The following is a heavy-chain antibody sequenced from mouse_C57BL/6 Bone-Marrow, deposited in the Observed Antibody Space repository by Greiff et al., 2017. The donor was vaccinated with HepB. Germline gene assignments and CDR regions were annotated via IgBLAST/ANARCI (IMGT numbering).Heavy chain of an antibody. V-gene: IGHV1-61*01. Sequence: VQLQQPVAELLRPGSSVKLSCKASGYTFTSYWMYWVKQRPGQGLEWIGNIYPSDSETHYNQKFKDKATLTVDKSSSTAYMQLSSLTSEDSAVYYCAKSPHSGGSYFHYFDYWGQSATLTVSS. CDR3: AKSPHSGGSYFHYFDY. J-gene: IGHJ2*01. D-gene: IGHD1-1*02. CDR2: IYPSDSET. CDR1: GYTFTSYW.